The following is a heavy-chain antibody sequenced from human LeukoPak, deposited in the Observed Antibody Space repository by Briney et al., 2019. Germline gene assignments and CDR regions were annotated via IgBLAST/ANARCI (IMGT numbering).Heavy chain of an antibody. CDR3: ARDAGNSGYGCDL. J-gene: IGHJ5*02. CDR1: GFIFSQYS. Sequence: GGSLGLSCAASGFIFSQYSINWVRQAPGKGLEWVSHIRSTGDTFYADSVKGRFTISRDNARNSLYLQMNSLRAEDTAMYYCARDAGNSGYGCDLWGQGTLVTVSS. V-gene: IGHV3-48*01. CDR2: IRSTGDT. D-gene: IGHD5-12*01.